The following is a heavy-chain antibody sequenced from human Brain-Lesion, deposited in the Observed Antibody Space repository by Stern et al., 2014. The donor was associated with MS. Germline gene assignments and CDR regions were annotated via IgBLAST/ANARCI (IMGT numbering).Heavy chain of an antibody. CDR1: GGSISSSSYY. CDR3: AKLWLGELPESPFDY. J-gene: IGHJ4*02. Sequence: QVQLVQSGPGLVKPSETLSLTCTVSGGSISSSSYYWGWIRQPPGKGLEWIGSIYYRGSTYYNPSLNSRVTISMDPIQNQFSLRLSFVTAADTAVYFCAKLWLGELPESPFDYWGQGTLVTVSS. D-gene: IGHD3-10*01. V-gene: IGHV4-39*01. CDR2: IYYRGST.